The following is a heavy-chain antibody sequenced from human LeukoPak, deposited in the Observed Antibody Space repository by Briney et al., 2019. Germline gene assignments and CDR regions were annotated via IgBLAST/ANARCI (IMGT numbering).Heavy chain of an antibody. J-gene: IGHJ3*02. Sequence: PGGSLRLSCAASGFTFSSYAMSWVRQAPGKGLEWVSVISNSGGSTYYVDSVKGRFTISRDNSKNTVYLQMNSLRAEDTAVYYCAKDNGGNPYDAFDIWGQGTMVTVSS. V-gene: IGHV3-23*01. CDR3: AKDNGGNPYDAFDI. D-gene: IGHD4-23*01. CDR2: ISNSGGST. CDR1: GFTFSSYA.